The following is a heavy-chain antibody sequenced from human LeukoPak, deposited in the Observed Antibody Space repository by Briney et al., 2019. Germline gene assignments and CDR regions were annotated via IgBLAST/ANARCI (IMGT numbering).Heavy chain of an antibody. J-gene: IGHJ4*02. CDR3: AKAEGYYYGSGSS. V-gene: IGHV3-23*01. Sequence: GGSLRLSCAASGFTFSSYAMNWVRQAPGKGLEWVSAISGSGGSTYSADSVKGRFTISRDNSKNTLYLQMNSLRAEDTAVYYCAKAEGYYYGSGSSWGRGTLVTVSS. D-gene: IGHD3-10*01. CDR1: GFTFSSYA. CDR2: ISGSGGST.